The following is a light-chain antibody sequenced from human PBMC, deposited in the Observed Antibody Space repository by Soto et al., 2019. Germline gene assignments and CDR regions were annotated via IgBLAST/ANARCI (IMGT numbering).Light chain of an antibody. J-gene: IGKJ2*01. CDR3: QHYNNWPPYA. CDR1: QSVGSN. CDR2: GAS. Sequence: EIVMTQSPATLSVSPGERATLSCRASQSVGSNLAWYQQKPCQAPRLLIYGASTRTTAIPARFSGSGSGTEFTLTISSLQSEEFAVYYCQHYNNWPPYAFGQGTKLEIK. V-gene: IGKV3-15*01.